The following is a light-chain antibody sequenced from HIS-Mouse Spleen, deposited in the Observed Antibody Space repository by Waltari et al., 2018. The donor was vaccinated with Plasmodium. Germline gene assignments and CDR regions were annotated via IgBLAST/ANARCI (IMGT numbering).Light chain of an antibody. CDR2: EDS. V-gene: IGLV3-10*01. CDR3: YSTDSSGNHRV. CDR1: ALPKKY. Sequence: SYELTQPPSVSVSPGQTARITCSGDALPKKYAYWYQQKSGQAPVLVIYEDSKRPAGIPGRCSGSSAGTMAILTISGAQVEDEADYYCYSTDSSGNHRVFGGGTKLTVL. J-gene: IGLJ3*02.